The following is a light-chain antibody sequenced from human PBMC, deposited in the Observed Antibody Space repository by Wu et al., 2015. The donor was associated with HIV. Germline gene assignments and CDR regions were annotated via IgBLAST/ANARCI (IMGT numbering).Light chain of an antibody. CDR1: QDISDH. CDR2: DTS. Sequence: DIQMTQSPSSLSASVGDRVTISCQASQDISDHLNWYQQKVGKAPKLLIYDTSNLEAGVPSGLSGSGSGTNFTSTISSLQPEHIATYYCQQYENLPVTFGGGTKVEIK. CDR3: QQYENLPVT. V-gene: IGKV1-33*01. J-gene: IGKJ4*01.